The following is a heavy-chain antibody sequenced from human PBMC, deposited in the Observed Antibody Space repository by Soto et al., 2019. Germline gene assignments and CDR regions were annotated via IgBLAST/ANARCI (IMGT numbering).Heavy chain of an antibody. J-gene: IGHJ5*02. CDR3: AREWRVDTAMSTDWFDP. CDR2: INHSGST. D-gene: IGHD5-18*01. Sequence: PSETLSLTCAVYGGSFSGYYWSWIRQPPGKGLEWIGEINHSGSTNYNPSLKSRVTISVDTSKNQFSLKLSSVTAADTAVYYCAREWRVDTAMSTDWFDPWGQGTLVTVSS. CDR1: GGSFSGYY. V-gene: IGHV4-34*01.